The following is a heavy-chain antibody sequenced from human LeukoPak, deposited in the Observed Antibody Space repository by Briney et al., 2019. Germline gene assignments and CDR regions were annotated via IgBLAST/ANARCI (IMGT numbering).Heavy chain of an antibody. J-gene: IGHJ5*02. Sequence: ASVKVSCKVSGYTLTELSMHWVRQAPGKGLEWMGGFDPEDGETIYAQKFQGRVTMTEDTSTDTAYMELSSLRSEDTAVYYCATEPPMRYFDWLWTWGQGTLLTVSS. V-gene: IGHV1-24*01. CDR2: FDPEDGET. D-gene: IGHD3-9*01. CDR1: GYTLTELS. CDR3: ATEPPMRYFDWLWT.